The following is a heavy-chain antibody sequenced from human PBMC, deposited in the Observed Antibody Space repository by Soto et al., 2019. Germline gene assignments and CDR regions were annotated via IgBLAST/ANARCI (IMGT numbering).Heavy chain of an antibody. V-gene: IGHV3-53*01. J-gene: IGHJ4*02. Sequence: EVKLVESGGGLVQPGGSLRLSCAASGFTVSDYYMTWVRQAPGKGLEWVSLLYSGGSTIYTDSVKGRVTISRDSSKKTLYLQMNNLRVEDTAVYYCARATVGASDFGFDSWGQGTPVTVSS. CDR1: GFTVSDYY. CDR3: ARATVGASDFGFDS. CDR2: LYSGGST. D-gene: IGHD1-26*01.